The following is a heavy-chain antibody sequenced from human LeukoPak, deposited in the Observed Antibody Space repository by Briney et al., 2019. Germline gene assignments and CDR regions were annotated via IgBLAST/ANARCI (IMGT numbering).Heavy chain of an antibody. CDR1: GFTFSSYS. CDR2: ISSSSSYI. J-gene: IGHJ4*02. D-gene: IGHD3-3*01. Sequence: GGSLRLSCAASGFTFSSYSMNWVRQAPGKGLESVSSISSSSSYIYYADSVKGRFTISRDNAKKSLYLQMNSLRAEDTAVYYCARGFYSARGAYYDFWSGYPSPYYFDYWGQGTLVTVSS. CDR3: ARGFYSARGAYYDFWSGYPSPYYFDY. V-gene: IGHV3-21*01.